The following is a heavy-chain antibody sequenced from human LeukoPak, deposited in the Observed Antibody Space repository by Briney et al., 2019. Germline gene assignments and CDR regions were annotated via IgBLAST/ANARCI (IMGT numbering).Heavy chain of an antibody. CDR2: IYASGSS. V-gene: IGHV4-61*02. D-gene: IGHD6-19*01. J-gene: IGHJ4*02. Sequence: SQTLSLTCTVSGGSISNGNYYWNWIRQPAGKGLEWIGRIYASGSSDYNPSLKSRVTISVDTSKNHFSLKLSSVTAADTAVYYCARGQVAGPRDYFDYWGQGTLVPVSS. CDR3: ARGQVAGPRDYFDY. CDR1: GGSISNGNYY.